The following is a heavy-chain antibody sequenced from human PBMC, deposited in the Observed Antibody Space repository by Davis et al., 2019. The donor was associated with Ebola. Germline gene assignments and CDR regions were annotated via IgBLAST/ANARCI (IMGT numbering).Heavy chain of an antibody. J-gene: IGHJ4*02. D-gene: IGHD4-23*01. CDR2: IIPIFGTV. Sequence: SVTVSCLASGCTFSRYAISWVRQPPGQGLEWMGGIIPIFGTVNYAQKFQRRVTITEDRSTITAYMELSILRSEDTAVYYCATGDYGGNTHFDYWGQGTLVTVSS. CDR3: ATGDYGGNTHFDY. CDR1: GCTFSRYA. V-gene: IGHV1-69*06.